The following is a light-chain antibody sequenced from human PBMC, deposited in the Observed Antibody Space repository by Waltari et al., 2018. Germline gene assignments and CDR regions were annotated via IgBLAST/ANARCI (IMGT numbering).Light chain of an antibody. V-gene: IGKV3-15*01. CDR3: QQYNKWPPLT. CDR2: GAS. CDR1: QGVHDN. J-gene: IGKJ4*01. Sequence: EVVMTQSPVTLSVSPGERATLSCRASQGVHDNLAWYQQKPGQAPRHLIYGASTRATGVPARFSASGSGTDFTLTITSLQSEDFALYYCQQYNKWPPLTFGGGTKVEIK.